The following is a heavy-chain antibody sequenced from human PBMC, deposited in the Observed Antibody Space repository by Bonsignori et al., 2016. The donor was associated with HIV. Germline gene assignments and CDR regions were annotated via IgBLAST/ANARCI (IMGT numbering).Heavy chain of an antibody. D-gene: IGHD3-10*01. CDR3: ARAEGVLWFGDANPSYYMDV. CDR2: INHSGST. CDR1: GGSFSGYY. J-gene: IGHJ6*03. V-gene: IGHV4-34*01. Sequence: SETLSLTCAVYGGSFSGYYWSWIRQPPGKGLEWIGEINHSGSTNYNPSLKSRVTISVDTSKNQFSLKLSSVTAADTAVYYCARAEGVLWFGDANPSYYMDVWGKGTTVTVSS.